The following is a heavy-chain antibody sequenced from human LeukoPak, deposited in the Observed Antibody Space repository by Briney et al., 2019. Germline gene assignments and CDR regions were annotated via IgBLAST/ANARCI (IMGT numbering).Heavy chain of an antibody. CDR2: ISWNSGSI. CDR1: GFTFDDYA. Sequence: GGSLRLSCAASGFTFDDYAMHWVRQAPGKGLEWVSGISWNSGSIGYADSVKGRFTISRDNAKNSLYLQMNSLRAEDTAVYYCARGVGIQTTSDYWGQGTLVTVSS. J-gene: IGHJ4*02. CDR3: ARGVGIQTTSDY. D-gene: IGHD5-18*01. V-gene: IGHV3-9*01.